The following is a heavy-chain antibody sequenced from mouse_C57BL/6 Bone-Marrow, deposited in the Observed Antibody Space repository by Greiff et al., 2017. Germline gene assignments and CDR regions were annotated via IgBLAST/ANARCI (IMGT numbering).Heavy chain of an antibody. CDR2: ISSGGSYT. V-gene: IGHV5-6*02. CDR1: GFTFSSSG. Sequence: EVKLVESGGDLVKPGGSLKLSCAASGFTFSSSGMSWVRQTPDKRLEWVATISSGGSYTYYPDSVKGRFTISRDNAKNTPYLQMSSLKSEDTAMYYCARRFDYWGQGTTLTVSS. CDR3: ARRFDY. J-gene: IGHJ2*01.